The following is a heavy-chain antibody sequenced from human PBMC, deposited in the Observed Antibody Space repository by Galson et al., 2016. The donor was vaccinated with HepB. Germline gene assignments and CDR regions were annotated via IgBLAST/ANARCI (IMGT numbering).Heavy chain of an antibody. CDR1: GFTFGDYA. CDR3: SRGHYFYYGMDF. Sequence: SLRLSCAGSGFTFGDYAMGWFRQAAGKGLEWVGFIRSNPYGGTTEYAASVKGRFTITRDDYKSIAYLQMNSLKTEDTAIYYCSRGHYFYYGMDFWGQGTTVTVSS. CDR2: IRSNPYGGTT. J-gene: IGHJ6*02. V-gene: IGHV3-49*03.